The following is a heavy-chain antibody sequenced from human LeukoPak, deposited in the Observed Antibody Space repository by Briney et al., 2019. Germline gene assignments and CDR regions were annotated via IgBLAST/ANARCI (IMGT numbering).Heavy chain of an antibody. CDR2: IYYSGST. CDR3: ARSRYSGSYTY. V-gene: IGHV4-59*01. CDR1: GGSISSYY. Sequence: SETLSLTCTVSGGSISSYYWSWIRQPPGKGLEWIGYIYYSGSTNYNPSLKSRVTISVDTSKNQFSLKLSSVTAADTAVYYCARSRYSGSYTYWGQGTLVTVSS. J-gene: IGHJ4*02. D-gene: IGHD1-26*01.